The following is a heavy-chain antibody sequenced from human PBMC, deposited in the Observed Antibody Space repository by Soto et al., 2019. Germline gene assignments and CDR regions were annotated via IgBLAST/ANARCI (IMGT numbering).Heavy chain of an antibody. J-gene: IGHJ3*02. V-gene: IGHV4-4*02. CDR3: ARGWDIVVVPAAIDAFDI. CDR2: IYHSGST. Sequence: PSETLSLTCAVSGGSISSSNWWSWVRQPPGKGLEWIGEIYHSGSTNYNPSLKSRVTISVDKSKNQFSLKLSSVTAADTAVYYCARGWDIVVVPAAIDAFDIWGQGTMVTVSS. D-gene: IGHD2-2*01. CDR1: GGSISSSNW.